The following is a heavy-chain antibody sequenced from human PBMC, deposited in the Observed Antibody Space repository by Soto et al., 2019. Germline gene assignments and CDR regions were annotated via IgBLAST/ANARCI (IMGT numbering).Heavy chain of an antibody. CDR1: GGSFSGYY. J-gene: IGHJ6*02. CDR3: ARGRHILTGYYRDLNYGMDV. CDR2: INHSGST. Sequence: SETLSLTCAVEGGSFSGYYWSWIRQPPGKGLEWIGEINHSGSTNYNPSLKSRVTISVDTSKNQFSLKLSSVTAADTAVYYCARGRHILTGYYRDLNYGMDVWGQGTTVTSP. V-gene: IGHV4-34*01. D-gene: IGHD3-9*01.